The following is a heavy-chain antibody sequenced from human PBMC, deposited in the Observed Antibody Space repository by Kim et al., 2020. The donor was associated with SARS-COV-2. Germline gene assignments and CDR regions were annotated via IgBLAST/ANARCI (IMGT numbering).Heavy chain of an antibody. V-gene: IGHV3-9*01. Sequence: YADSVKGRFTISRDNAKNSLYLQMNSLRAEDTALYYCAKGRGWDDAFDIWGQGTMVTVSS. J-gene: IGHJ3*02. CDR3: AKGRGWDDAFDI. D-gene: IGHD6-19*01.